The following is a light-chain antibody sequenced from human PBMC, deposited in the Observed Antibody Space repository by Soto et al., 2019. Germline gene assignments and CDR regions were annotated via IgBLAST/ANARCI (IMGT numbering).Light chain of an antibody. Sequence: EIVLTQSPATLSLSPGERATLSCRASQSVGTYLGWYQQKPGQVPRLLIYEASIRATGRPARFSGSGSGTAFTLTIGSLEPEDFALYDGQQRSTWPLTFGGGTKVEVK. CDR3: QQRSTWPLT. J-gene: IGKJ4*01. V-gene: IGKV3-11*01. CDR1: QSVGTY. CDR2: EAS.